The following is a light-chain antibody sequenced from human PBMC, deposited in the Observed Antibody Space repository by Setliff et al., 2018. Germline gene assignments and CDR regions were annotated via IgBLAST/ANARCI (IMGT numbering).Light chain of an antibody. Sequence: QSALTQPPSASGTPGQRITISCSGSNSNIGSNYVYWYQHLPGTAPTLLIYNNDRWPSGVPGRFFGSKSGTSASLAISGLRSEDGADYFCAARDDILSSLVFGGGTKVTVL. CDR2: NND. CDR1: NSNIGSNY. V-gene: IGLV1-47*01. J-gene: IGLJ2*01. CDR3: AARDDILSSLV.